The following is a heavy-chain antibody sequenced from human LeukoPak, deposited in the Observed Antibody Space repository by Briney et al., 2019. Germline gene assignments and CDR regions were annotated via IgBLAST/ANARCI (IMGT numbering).Heavy chain of an antibody. CDR3: ARDHSPRGITIFWPTPYYYYYYMDV. D-gene: IGHD3-9*01. V-gene: IGHV3-48*01. CDR1: GFTFSSYS. CDR2: ISSSSATT. J-gene: IGHJ6*03. Sequence: GGTLRLSCAASGFTFSSYSMNWVRQAPGKGLEWVSYISSSSATTYYADSVKGRFTISRDNAKKSLYLQMNSLRADDTAVYYCARDHSPRGITIFWPTPYYYYYYMDVWGKGTTVTISS.